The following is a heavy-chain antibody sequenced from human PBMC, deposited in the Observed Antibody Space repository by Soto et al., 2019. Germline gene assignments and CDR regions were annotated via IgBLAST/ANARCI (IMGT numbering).Heavy chain of an antibody. CDR3: AKDGSLWSGYYLVSYMDV. CDR1: GFTFSSYG. CDR2: ISYDGSNK. D-gene: IGHD3-3*01. Sequence: GGSLRLSCAASGFTFSSYGMHWVRQAPGKGLEWVAVISYDGSNKYYADSVKGRFTISRDNSKNTLYLQMNSLRAEDTAVYYRAKDGSLWSGYYLVSYMDVWGKGTTVTVSS. J-gene: IGHJ6*03. V-gene: IGHV3-30*18.